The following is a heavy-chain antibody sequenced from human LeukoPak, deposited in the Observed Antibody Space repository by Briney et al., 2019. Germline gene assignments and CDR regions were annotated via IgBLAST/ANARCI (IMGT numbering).Heavy chain of an antibody. D-gene: IGHD5-12*01. V-gene: IGHV3-7*01. J-gene: IGHJ4*02. CDR2: IKQDGSEK. Sequence: GGSLTPSCATSGFTFSSYWMNWVRQAPGKGLEWVANIKQDGSEKYYVDSVKGRFTISRDNAKNSLYLQMNSLRADDTAVYYCARGGGYDWDYWGQGTLVTVSS. CDR1: GFTFSSYW. CDR3: ARGGGYDWDY.